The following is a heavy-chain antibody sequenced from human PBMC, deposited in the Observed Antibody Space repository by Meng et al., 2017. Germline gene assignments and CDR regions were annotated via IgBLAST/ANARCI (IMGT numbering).Heavy chain of an antibody. Sequence: VAVVEAGGGLDKPGGSLRLSCAASCFTFSSYSMNWVRQAPGKGLEWVSVIYSGGSTYYADSVKGRFTISRDNSKNTLYLQMNSLRAEDTAVYYCASELPGGPNYWYFDLWGRGTLVTVSS. J-gene: IGHJ2*01. V-gene: IGHV3-66*02. D-gene: IGHD3-10*01. CDR2: IYSGGST. CDR3: ASELPGGPNYWYFDL. CDR1: CFTFSSYS.